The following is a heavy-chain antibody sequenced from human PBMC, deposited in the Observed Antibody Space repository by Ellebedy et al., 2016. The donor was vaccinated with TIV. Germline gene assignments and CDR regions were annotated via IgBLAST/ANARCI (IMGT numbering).Heavy chain of an antibody. J-gene: IGHJ5*02. Sequence: MPSETLSLTCAVYGESVGGFFWNWLRQTPGKGLEWLGEINHSGSTNYSPSLKSRVSLSIDTSKNQFSLKLTSVTAADTGVYYCARGKMYNWFSGWFDPWGQGTLVTVSS. CDR2: INHSGST. V-gene: IGHV4-34*01. CDR3: ARGKMYNWFSGWFDP. CDR1: GESVGGFF. D-gene: IGHD1-1*01.